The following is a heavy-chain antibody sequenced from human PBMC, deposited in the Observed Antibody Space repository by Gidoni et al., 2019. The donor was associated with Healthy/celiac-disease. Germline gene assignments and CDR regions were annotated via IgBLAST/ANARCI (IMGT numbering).Heavy chain of an antibody. V-gene: IGHV3-30*04. CDR3: ARAPADFLQPFDY. J-gene: IGHJ4*02. CDR2: ISYDGSNK. CDR1: GFTFSSYA. D-gene: IGHD4-4*01. Sequence: QVQLVESGGGVVQPGRSLRLSCAASGFTFSSYAMHWVRQAPGKGLGWVAVISYDGSNKYYADSVKGRFTISRDNSKNTLYLQMNSLRAEDTAVYYCARAPADFLQPFDYWGQGTLVTVSS.